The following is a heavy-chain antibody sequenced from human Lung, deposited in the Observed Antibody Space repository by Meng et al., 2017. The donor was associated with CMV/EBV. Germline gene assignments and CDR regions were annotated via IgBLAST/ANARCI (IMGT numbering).Heavy chain of an antibody. CDR3: ARDSRGSTWYLLAGYYYGSGV. D-gene: IGHD6-13*01. Sequence: SXXVSXKPSGGTXSNYAITWVRQAPGQGLEWMGGIIPVVGTVNYPQKFQGRVTITADKSTSTVYMELSSLRSEDTAVYYCARDSRGSTWYLLAGYYYGSGVWXQGTXVTVSS. V-gene: IGHV1-69*06. J-gene: IGHJ6*02. CDR1: GGTXSNYA. CDR2: IIPVVGTV.